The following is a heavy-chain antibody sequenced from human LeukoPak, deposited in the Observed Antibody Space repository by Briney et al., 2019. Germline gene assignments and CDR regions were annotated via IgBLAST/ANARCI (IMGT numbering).Heavy chain of an antibody. CDR1: GGTFSSYA. V-gene: IGHV1-69*05. CDR3: ARADTESGAFDI. CDR2: IIPIFGTA. J-gene: IGHJ3*02. D-gene: IGHD3-9*01. Sequence: SVKVSCKASGGTFSSYAISWVRQAPGQGLEWMGRIIPIFGTANYAQKFQGRVTITTDESTSTAYMELSSLRSEDTAVYYYARADTESGAFDIWGQGTMVTVSS.